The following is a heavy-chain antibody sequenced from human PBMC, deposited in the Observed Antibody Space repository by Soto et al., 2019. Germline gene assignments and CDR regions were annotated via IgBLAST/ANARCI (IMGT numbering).Heavy chain of an antibody. V-gene: IGHV4-31*03. D-gene: IGHD3-22*01. Sequence: PSETLSLTCTVSGGSISSGGYYWSWIRQHPGKGLEWIGYIYYSGSTYYNPSLKSRVTISVDTSKNQFSLKLSSVTAADTAVYYCARHNYASSGYYHYYYGMDVWGQGTTVTVSS. CDR2: IYYSGST. J-gene: IGHJ6*02. CDR3: ARHNYASSGYYHYYYGMDV. CDR1: GGSISSGGYY.